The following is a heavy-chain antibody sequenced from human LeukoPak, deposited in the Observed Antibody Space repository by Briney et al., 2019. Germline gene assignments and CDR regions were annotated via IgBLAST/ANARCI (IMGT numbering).Heavy chain of an antibody. V-gene: IGHV3-23*05. Sequence: GGSLRLSCATSGFTFSQFGVTWGRQPRGRGLEWVASFDGNANGTYFAASVKGRGTISSDNSKNTVYLQMNSLRADDTATYHCAKARIIGVGWAQFDSWGQGSLVTLSS. J-gene: IGHJ4*02. CDR3: AKARIIGVGWAQFDS. CDR2: FDGNANGT. D-gene: IGHD2-21*01. CDR1: GFTFSQFG.